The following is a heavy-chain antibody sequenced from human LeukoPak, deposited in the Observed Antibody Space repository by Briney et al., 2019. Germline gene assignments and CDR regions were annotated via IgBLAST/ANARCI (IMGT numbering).Heavy chain of an antibody. Sequence: GASVKVSCKASGYTFSSYGISWVRQAPGQGLEWMGWISVYSGGTKYAQKVQGRVTMTTDTPTSTAYMELRSLTSDDTAVYFCARAPAADATRVDYWGQGTLVTVSS. D-gene: IGHD6-13*01. CDR2: ISVYSGGT. CDR3: ARAPAADATRVDY. J-gene: IGHJ4*02. V-gene: IGHV1-18*01. CDR1: GYTFSSYG.